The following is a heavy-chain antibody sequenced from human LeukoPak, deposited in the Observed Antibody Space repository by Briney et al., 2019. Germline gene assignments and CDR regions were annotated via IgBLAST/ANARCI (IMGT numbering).Heavy chain of an antibody. Sequence: KPSETLSLTCTVSGGSISSGGYYWSWIRQPPGKGLEWIGYIYYSGSTYYNPSLKSRVTISVDTSKNQFSLKLSSVTAADTAVYYCARSPYCSGGSCYSFDYWGQGTLVTVSS. V-gene: IGHV4-31*03. CDR3: ARSPYCSGGSCYSFDY. CDR1: GGSISSGGYY. CDR2: IYYSGST. J-gene: IGHJ4*02. D-gene: IGHD2-15*01.